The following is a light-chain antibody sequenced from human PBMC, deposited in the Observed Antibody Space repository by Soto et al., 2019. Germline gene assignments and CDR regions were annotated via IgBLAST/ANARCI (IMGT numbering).Light chain of an antibody. V-gene: IGLV4-69*01. Sequence: QLVLTQSPSASASLGASVKLTCTLSSGHSSYAIAWHQQQPEKGPRYLMKLNSDGSHSKGDRIPDRFSGSSSGAERYLTISGLQSEDEADYYCQTWGTGIWVFGGGTKLTVL. CDR2: LNSDGSH. CDR3: QTWGTGIWV. CDR1: SGHSSYA. J-gene: IGLJ3*02.